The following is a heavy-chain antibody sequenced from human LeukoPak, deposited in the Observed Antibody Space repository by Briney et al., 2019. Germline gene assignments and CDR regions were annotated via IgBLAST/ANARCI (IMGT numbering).Heavy chain of an antibody. V-gene: IGHV4-59*01. CDR1: GGSISSYY. Sequence: SETLSLTCTVSGGSISSYYWSWIRQPPGKGLECIGYIYYSGSTNYNPSLKSRVTISVDTSKNQFSLKLSSVTAADTAVYYCARHYGSGSYYGYRGQGTLVTVSS. D-gene: IGHD3-10*01. CDR3: ARHYGSGSYYGY. J-gene: IGHJ4*02. CDR2: IYYSGST.